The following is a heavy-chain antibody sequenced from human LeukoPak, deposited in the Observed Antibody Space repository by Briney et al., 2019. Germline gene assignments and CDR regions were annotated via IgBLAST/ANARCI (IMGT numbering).Heavy chain of an antibody. CDR3: ARGLRYFDDYFGY. Sequence: PGGSLRLSCAASGLTFSSYWMSWVRQAPGKGLEWVANIKQDGSEKYYVDSVKGRFTISRDNAKNSLYLQMYSLRAEDTAVYYCARGLRYFDDYFGYWGQGTLVTVSS. J-gene: IGHJ4*02. V-gene: IGHV3-7*01. CDR1: GLTFSSYW. CDR2: IKQDGSEK. D-gene: IGHD3-9*01.